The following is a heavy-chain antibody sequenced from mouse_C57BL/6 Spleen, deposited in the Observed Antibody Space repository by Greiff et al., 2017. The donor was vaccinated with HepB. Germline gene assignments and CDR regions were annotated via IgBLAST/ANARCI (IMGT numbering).Heavy chain of an antibody. V-gene: IGHV5-9-1*02. CDR3: TREGNWDDWFAY. D-gene: IGHD4-1*01. CDR1: GFTFSSYA. Sequence: DVMLVESGEGLVKPGGSLKLSCAASGFTFSSYAMSWVRQTPEKRLEWVAYISSGGDYIYYADTVKGRFTISRDNARNTLYLQMSSLKSEDTAMYYCTREGNWDDWFAYWGQGTLVTVSA. J-gene: IGHJ3*01. CDR2: ISSGGDYI.